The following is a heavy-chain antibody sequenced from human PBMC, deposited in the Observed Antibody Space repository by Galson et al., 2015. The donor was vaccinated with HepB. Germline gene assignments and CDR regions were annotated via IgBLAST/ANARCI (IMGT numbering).Heavy chain of an antibody. Sequence: SVKVSCKASGGTFSSYAISWVRQAPGQGLEWMGGIIPIFGTANYAQKFQGRVTITADESTSTAYMELSSLRSEDTAVYYCAIYGDPSLESYFDYWGQGALVTVSS. CDR2: IIPIFGTA. J-gene: IGHJ4*02. V-gene: IGHV1-69*13. CDR3: AIYGDPSLESYFDY. D-gene: IGHD4-17*01. CDR1: GGTFSSYA.